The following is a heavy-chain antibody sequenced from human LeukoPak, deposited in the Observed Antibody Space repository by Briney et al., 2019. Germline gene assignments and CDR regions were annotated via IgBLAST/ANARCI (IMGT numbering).Heavy chain of an antibody. CDR3: AKRRDYYGSGSEIDH. CDR2: ISGSGSGGST. Sequence: GGSLRLSCAASGFPLSRSAMSWVRQAPGKGLEWVSNISGSGSGGSTYYADSVKGRFTISRDNSRNTLYLQMNSLRADDTAVYYCAKRRDYYGSGSEIDHWGQGTLVTVSS. D-gene: IGHD3-10*01. V-gene: IGHV3-23*01. J-gene: IGHJ4*02. CDR1: GFPLSRSA.